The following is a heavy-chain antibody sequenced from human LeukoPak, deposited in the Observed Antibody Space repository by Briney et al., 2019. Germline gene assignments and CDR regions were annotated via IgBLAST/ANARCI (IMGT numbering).Heavy chain of an antibody. J-gene: IGHJ6*03. Sequence: GGSLRLSCAASGFTFSSYGMSWVRQAPGKGLEWVSAISGSGGSTYYADSVKGRFTISRDNSKNTLYLQMNSLRAEDTAVYYCARDPYSGSYGDYYYYYMDLWGQGTTVTISS. D-gene: IGHD1-26*01. CDR2: ISGSGGST. CDR3: ARDPYSGSYGDYYYYYMDL. V-gene: IGHV3-23*01. CDR1: GFTFSSYG.